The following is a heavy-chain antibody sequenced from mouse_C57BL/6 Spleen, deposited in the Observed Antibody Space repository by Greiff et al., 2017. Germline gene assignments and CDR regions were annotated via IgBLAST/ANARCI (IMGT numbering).Heavy chain of an antibody. CDR1: GYAFSSSW. Sequence: QAPLKESGPELVKPGASVKISCKASGYAFSSSWMNRVKQGPGKGPEWIGRIYPGDGDTNYNGKVKGKATLTADKSSRTAYMQLSSLTSEDSAVYFYAKEDGNLEYWGQGTTLTVSS. J-gene: IGHJ2*01. D-gene: IGHD2-1*01. CDR3: AKEDGNLEY. V-gene: IGHV1-82*01. CDR2: IYPGDGDT.